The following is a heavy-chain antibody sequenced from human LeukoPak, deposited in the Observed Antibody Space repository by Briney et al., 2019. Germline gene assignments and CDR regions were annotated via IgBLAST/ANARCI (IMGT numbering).Heavy chain of an antibody. V-gene: IGHV1-2*02. CDR1: GYTFTGYY. Sequence: ASVKVSCNSSGYTFTGYYMHWVRQAPGQGLEWMGWINPNSGGTHYAQKFQGRVTMTRVTSINTAYMELSRLRSDDTAIYYCPRGASIGTSTIDWFDPWGQGALVAVSS. CDR2: INPNSGGT. J-gene: IGHJ5*02. D-gene: IGHD6-6*01. CDR3: PRGASIGTSTIDWFDP.